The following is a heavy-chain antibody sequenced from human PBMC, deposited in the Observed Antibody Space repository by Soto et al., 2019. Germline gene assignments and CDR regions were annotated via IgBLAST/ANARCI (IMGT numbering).Heavy chain of an antibody. V-gene: IGHV3-30-3*01. CDR2: VSNDENKK. CDR3: ARDGDTYGYFKADY. D-gene: IGHD5-18*01. CDR1: GFTFSTFA. Sequence: GGSLRLSCAASGFTFSTFATHWVRQAPGKGLEWVALVSNDENKKDYADSVKGRFTISRDNSKNTLYLQMSSLRAEDTAMYYCARDGDTYGYFKADYWGQGTLVTVSS. J-gene: IGHJ4*02.